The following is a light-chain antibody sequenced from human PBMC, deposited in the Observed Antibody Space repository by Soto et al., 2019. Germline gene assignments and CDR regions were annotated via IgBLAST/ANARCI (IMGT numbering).Light chain of an antibody. CDR3: SAWDDSLNRPV. J-gene: IGLJ2*01. Sequence: QSVLTQAPSASGAPGQRVTMSCSGSRSNIGTNTVNWYQQRPGTPPKLLIYDNYRRPSWVPDRFSGSQSGTSASLAINGLQPEDEDYYYCSAWDDSLNRPVFGGGTKLTVL. CDR1: RSNIGTNT. V-gene: IGLV1-44*01. CDR2: DNY.